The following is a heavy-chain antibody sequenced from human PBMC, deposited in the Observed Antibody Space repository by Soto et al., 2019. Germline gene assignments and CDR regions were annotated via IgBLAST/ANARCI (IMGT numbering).Heavy chain of an antibody. D-gene: IGHD3-3*01. CDR2: INSNRGAT. J-gene: IGHJ5*02. Sequence: QVQLVQSGAEVKKPGASVKVSCKASGYTFTGYFMHWVRQAPGQGLEWKGWINSNRGATKYAQKFQGRVSLRRDTSISTAYMELSGLISDDTSVYYCARGGGTILAPLPWGQGTLVTVSS. CDR1: GYTFTGYF. V-gene: IGHV1-2*02. CDR3: ARGGGTILAPLP.